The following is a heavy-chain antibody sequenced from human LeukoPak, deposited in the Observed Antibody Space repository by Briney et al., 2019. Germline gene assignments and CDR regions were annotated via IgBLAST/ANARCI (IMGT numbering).Heavy chain of an antibody. V-gene: IGHV1-69*13. CDR2: IIPIFGTA. D-gene: IGHD3-3*01. CDR3: ARHAPQSITIFGTAYGMDV. Sequence: GASVKVSCKASGGTFSSYAISWVRQAPGQGLEWMGGIIPIFGTANYAQKFQGRVTITADESTSTAYMELSSLRSEDTAVYYCARHAPQSITIFGTAYGMDVWGQGTTVTVSS. CDR1: GGTFSSYA. J-gene: IGHJ6*02.